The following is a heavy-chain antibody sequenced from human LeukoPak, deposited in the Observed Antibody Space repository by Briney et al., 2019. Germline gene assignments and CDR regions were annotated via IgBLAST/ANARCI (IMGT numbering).Heavy chain of an antibody. CDR2: ISYDGSQH. V-gene: IGHV3-30*04. CDR3: ARDPSSAPHSTYWAANYFDP. CDR1: GFTFSTSA. Sequence: GRSLRLSCAASGFTFSTSAMHWVRQTPGKGLEWVALISYDGSQHYLADSLKGRFTISRDNSKNTLYLQMTSLRLDDTAMYYCARDPSSAPHSTYWAANYFDPWGQGTLVTVSS. J-gene: IGHJ5*02. D-gene: IGHD2-8*02.